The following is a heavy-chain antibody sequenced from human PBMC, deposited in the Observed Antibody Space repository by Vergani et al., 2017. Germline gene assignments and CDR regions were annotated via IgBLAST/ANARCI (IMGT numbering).Heavy chain of an antibody. J-gene: IGHJ6*02. CDR2: INHSGST. Sequence: QLQLQESGPGLVKPSETLSLTCTVSGGSISSSSYYWGWIRQPPGKGLEWIGEINHSGSTNYNPSLKSRVTISVDTSKNQFSLKLSSVTAADTAVYYCAGERYCSSTSCYFGYYYGMDVWGQGTTVTVSS. V-gene: IGHV4-39*07. CDR1: GGSISSSSYY. CDR3: AGERYCSSTSCYFGYYYGMDV. D-gene: IGHD2-2*01.